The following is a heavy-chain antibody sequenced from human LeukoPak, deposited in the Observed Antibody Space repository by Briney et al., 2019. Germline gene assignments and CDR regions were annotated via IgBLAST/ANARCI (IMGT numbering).Heavy chain of an antibody. V-gene: IGHV4-34*01. Sequence: SETLSLTCAVYGGSFSGYYWSWIRQPPGKGLEWIGSIYHSGSTYYNPSLKSRVTISVDTSKNQFSLKLSSVTAADTAVYYCARASGIAALGEVDYFDHWGQGTLVTVSS. CDR2: IYHSGST. CDR1: GGSFSGYY. CDR3: ARASGIAALGEVDYFDH. D-gene: IGHD6-6*01. J-gene: IGHJ4*02.